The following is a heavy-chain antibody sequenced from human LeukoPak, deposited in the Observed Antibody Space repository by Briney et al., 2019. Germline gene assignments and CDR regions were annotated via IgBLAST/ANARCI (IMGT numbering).Heavy chain of an antibody. V-gene: IGHV1-18*04. Sequence: ASVKVSCKASGYTFTSYGISWVRQAPGRGLEWMGWISAYSGNTNYAQELQGRVTMTTDTSTSTAYMELRSLRSDDTAVYYCATGGTYNWFDPWGQGTLVTVSS. CDR1: GYTFTSYG. CDR3: ATGGTYNWFDP. CDR2: ISAYSGNT. J-gene: IGHJ5*02. D-gene: IGHD3-16*01.